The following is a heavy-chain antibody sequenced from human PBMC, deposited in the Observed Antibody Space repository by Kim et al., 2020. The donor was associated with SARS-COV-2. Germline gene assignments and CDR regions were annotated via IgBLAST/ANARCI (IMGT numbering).Heavy chain of an antibody. CDR1: GGSISSSSYY. V-gene: IGHV4-39*01. D-gene: IGHD3-22*01. J-gene: IGHJ3*02. CDR3: AIGSGDSSGYYYEGSAFDI. CDR2: IYYSGST. Sequence: SETLSLTCTVSGGSISSSSYYWGWIRQPPGKGLEWIGSIYYSGSTYYNPSLKSRVTISVDTSKNQFSLKLSSVTAADTAVYYCAIGSGDSSGYYYEGSAFDIWGQGTMVTVSS.